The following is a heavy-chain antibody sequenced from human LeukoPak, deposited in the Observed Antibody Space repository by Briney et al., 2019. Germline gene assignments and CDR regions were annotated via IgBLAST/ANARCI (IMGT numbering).Heavy chain of an antibody. CDR3: ARDWRYCSSTSCYSDAFDI. Sequence: GGSLRLSCAASGFTFSSYSMNWVRQAPGKGLEWVSSIISSSSYIYYADSVKGRFTLSRDNAKNSLYLQMDSLRAEDTAVYYCARDWRYCSSTSCYSDAFDIWGEGTMV. D-gene: IGHD2-2*01. V-gene: IGHV3-21*01. CDR2: IISSSSYI. J-gene: IGHJ3*02. CDR1: GFTFSSYS.